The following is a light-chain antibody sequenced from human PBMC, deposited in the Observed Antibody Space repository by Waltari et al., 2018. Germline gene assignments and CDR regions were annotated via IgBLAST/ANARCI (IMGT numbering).Light chain of an antibody. J-gene: IGKJ4*01. V-gene: IGKV1-33*01. CDR3: QQYDHLPLT. Sequence: DIQMTQYPSHLYASIGERVTFTCQASQAISNFLNWYQQKPGGAPKLVIYDASNLETWVPSRFGGSGSGTLFTFTISSLQPEDIATFYCQQYDHLPLTFGGGTKVQIK. CDR2: DAS. CDR1: QAISNF.